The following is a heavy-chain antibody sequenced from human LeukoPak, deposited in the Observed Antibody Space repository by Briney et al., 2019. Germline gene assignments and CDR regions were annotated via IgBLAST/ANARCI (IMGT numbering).Heavy chain of an antibody. CDR3: ARDLSPNFPHFDY. D-gene: IGHD3-3*02. CDR1: GFTFSDYY. J-gene: IGHJ4*02. Sequence: PGGSLRLSCAASGFTFSDYYMSWIRQAPGKGLEWVSYISSSGSTIYYADSVKGRFTISRDNAKNSLYLQMNSLRAEDTAVYYCARDLSPNFPHFDYWGQGTLVTVSS. CDR2: ISSSGSTI. V-gene: IGHV3-11*04.